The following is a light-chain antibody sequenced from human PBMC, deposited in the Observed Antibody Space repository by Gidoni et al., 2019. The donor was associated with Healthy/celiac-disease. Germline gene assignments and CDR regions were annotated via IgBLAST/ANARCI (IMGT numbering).Light chain of an antibody. Sequence: QTVVTQEPSLSVSPGGTVTLTCGLSSGSVSTSYYPSWYQQTTGHAPRTLIYSTNTRSSRVPARFSGSILGNKAALTITGAQADDESDYYCVLYMGSGIWVFGGGTKLTVL. CDR2: STN. J-gene: IGLJ3*02. CDR3: VLYMGSGIWV. V-gene: IGLV8-61*01. CDR1: SGSVSTSYY.